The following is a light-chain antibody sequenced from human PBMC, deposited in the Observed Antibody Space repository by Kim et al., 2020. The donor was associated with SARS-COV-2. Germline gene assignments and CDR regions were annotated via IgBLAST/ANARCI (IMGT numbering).Light chain of an antibody. CDR2: AAS. CDR1: QSGGNY. CDR3: HQRRDWPNT. V-gene: IGKV3-11*01. Sequence: SLAPGERAILSCKASQSGGNYLAWYQQKPGQAPRLLIYAASNRATGIPARFSGSGSGTDFTLTISSLEPEDFVLYYCHQRRDWPNTFGQGTKLEI. J-gene: IGKJ2*01.